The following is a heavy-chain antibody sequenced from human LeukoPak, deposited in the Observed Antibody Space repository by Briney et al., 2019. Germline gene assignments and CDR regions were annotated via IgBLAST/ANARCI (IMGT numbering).Heavy chain of an antibody. Sequence: GSLRLSCGASGFTFSSYWMSWVRQAPGKGLEWVADIKEDGSEKYYVDSVKGRFTISRDNSKNTLYLQMNSLRAEDTAVYYCAKSRIWFGEYYFDYWGQGTLVTVSS. D-gene: IGHD3-10*01. CDR1: GFTFSSYW. CDR3: AKSRIWFGEYYFDY. V-gene: IGHV3-7*03. J-gene: IGHJ4*02. CDR2: IKEDGSEK.